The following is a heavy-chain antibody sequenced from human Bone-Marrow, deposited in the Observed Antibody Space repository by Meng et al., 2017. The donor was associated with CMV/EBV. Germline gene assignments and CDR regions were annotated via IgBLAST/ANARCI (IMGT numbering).Heavy chain of an antibody. CDR2: ISSGSSTI. J-gene: IGHJ4*02. CDR3: ARESIAVDGGFDY. D-gene: IGHD6-19*01. V-gene: IGHV3-48*04. CDR1: GFTFSFYS. Sequence: GESLKISCAASGFTFSFYSMNWVRQTPGKGLEWVSYISSGSSTIFYADSVMGRFTISRDNAKNSLYLQMNNLRAEDTAVYYCARESIAVDGGFDYWGQGTLVTVSS.